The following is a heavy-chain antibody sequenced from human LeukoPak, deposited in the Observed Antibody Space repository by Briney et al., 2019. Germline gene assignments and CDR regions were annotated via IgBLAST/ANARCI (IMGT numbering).Heavy chain of an antibody. CDR2: IYYSGST. Sequence: SETLSLTCTVSGGSISSYYWSWIRQPPRKGLEWIGYIYYSGSTNYNPSLKSRVTMSVDTSKNQFSLKLQSVTAADTAVYYCARTKGLINWFDPWGQGTLVTVSS. CDR3: ARTKGLINWFDP. CDR1: GGSISSYY. V-gene: IGHV4-59*01. D-gene: IGHD2-21*01. J-gene: IGHJ5*02.